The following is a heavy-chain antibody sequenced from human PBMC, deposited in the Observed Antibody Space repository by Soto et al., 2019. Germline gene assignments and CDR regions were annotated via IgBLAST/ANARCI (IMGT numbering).Heavy chain of an antibody. CDR3: ARYLAAAGQFDY. V-gene: IGHV4-4*02. D-gene: IGHD6-13*01. CDR1: SGSISSSNW. Sequence: ASETLSLTCAVSSGSISSSNWWSWVRQPPGKGLEWIGEIYHSGSTNYNPSLKSRVTISVDKSKNQFSLKLSSVTAADTAVYYCARYLAAAGQFDYWGQGTLVTVSS. J-gene: IGHJ4*02. CDR2: IYHSGST.